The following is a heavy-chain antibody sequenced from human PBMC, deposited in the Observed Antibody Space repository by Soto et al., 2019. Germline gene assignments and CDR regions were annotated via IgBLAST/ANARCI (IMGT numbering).Heavy chain of an antibody. D-gene: IGHD1-26*01. CDR2: IYYSGST. CDR3: ARVSGTDMRCDGSYFQH. J-gene: IGHJ1*01. Sequence: GKGLEWIGYIYYSGSTNYNPSLKSRVTISVDTSKNQFSLKLSSVTAADTAVYYCARVSGTDMRCDGSYFQHWGQGTLVTVSS. V-gene: IGHV4-59*01.